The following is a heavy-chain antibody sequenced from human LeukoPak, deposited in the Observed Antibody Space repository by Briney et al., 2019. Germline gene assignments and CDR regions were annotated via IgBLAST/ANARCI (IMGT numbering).Heavy chain of an antibody. CDR3: ARDLHRSISYYYDSSGYFGY. CDR1: GYTFTSYG. D-gene: IGHD3-22*01. V-gene: IGHV1-18*01. Sequence: ASVKVSCKASGYTFTSYGISWVRQAPGQGLEWMGWISAYNGNTNYAQKLQGRVTMTTDTSTSTAYMELRSLRSDDTAVYYCARDLHRSISYYYDSSGYFGYWGQGSLVTVSS. J-gene: IGHJ4*02. CDR2: ISAYNGNT.